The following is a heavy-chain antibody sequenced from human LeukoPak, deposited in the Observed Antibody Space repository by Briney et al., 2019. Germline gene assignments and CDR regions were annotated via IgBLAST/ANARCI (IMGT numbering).Heavy chain of an antibody. V-gene: IGHV3-48*01. D-gene: IGHD3-22*01. Sequence: GGSLRLSCAASGFTFSSYSMNWVRQAPGKGLEWVSYISSSSSTIYYADSVKGRFTISRDNAKNSLYLQMNSLRAEDTAVYYCARDYYDSSGYYPQVSHYYYYMDVWGKGTTVTVSS. CDR2: ISSSSSTI. CDR1: GFTFSSYS. J-gene: IGHJ6*03. CDR3: ARDYYDSSGYYPQVSHYYYYMDV.